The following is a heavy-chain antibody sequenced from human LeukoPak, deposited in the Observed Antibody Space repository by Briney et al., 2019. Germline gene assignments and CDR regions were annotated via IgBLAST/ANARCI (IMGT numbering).Heavy chain of an antibody. J-gene: IGHJ5*02. CDR1: GGSISSGGYY. Sequence: PSETLSLTCTVSGGSISSGGYYWSWIRQPPGKGLEWIGHIYHSGSTYYNPSLKSRVTISVDRSKNQFSLKLSSVTAADTAVYYCARVGVVPAAMRFDPWGQGTLVTVSS. CDR2: IYHSGST. CDR3: ARVGVVPAAMRFDP. V-gene: IGHV4-30-2*01. D-gene: IGHD2-2*01.